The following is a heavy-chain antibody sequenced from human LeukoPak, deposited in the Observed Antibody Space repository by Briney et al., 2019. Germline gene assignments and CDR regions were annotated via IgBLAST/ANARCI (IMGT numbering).Heavy chain of an antibody. V-gene: IGHV3-66*01. Sequence: PGGSLRLSCAASGFTVTSNYMSWVRQAPGKGLEWVSVIYNDGRTYYADSVKGRFTISRDNAKNSLYLQMNSLRAEDTAVYYCARADHAVAGTIDYWGQGTLVTVSS. CDR1: GFTVTSNY. CDR2: IYNDGRT. CDR3: ARADHAVAGTIDY. J-gene: IGHJ4*02. D-gene: IGHD6-19*01.